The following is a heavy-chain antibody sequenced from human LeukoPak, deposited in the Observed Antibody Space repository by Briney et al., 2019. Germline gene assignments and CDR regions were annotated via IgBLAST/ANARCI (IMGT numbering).Heavy chain of an antibody. V-gene: IGHV1-46*01. CDR1: GYTFTSYY. CDR2: INPSGGST. D-gene: IGHD5-24*01. J-gene: IGHJ6*02. CDR3: ARDALGRDGYNYGMDA. Sequence: ASVKVSCKASGYTFTSYYMHWVRQAPGQGLEWMGIINPSGGSTSYAQKFQGRVTMTRDTSTSTVYMELSSLRSEDTAVYYCARDALGRDGYNYGMDAWGQGTTVTVSS.